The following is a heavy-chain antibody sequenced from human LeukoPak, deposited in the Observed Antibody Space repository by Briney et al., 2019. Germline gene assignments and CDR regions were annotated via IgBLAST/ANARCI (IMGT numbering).Heavy chain of an antibody. CDR2: IYYSGST. D-gene: IGHD6-19*01. J-gene: IGHJ4*02. CDR3: ARGRLLYSSGWPFDY. V-gene: IGHV4-59*01. CDR1: GGSISSYY. Sequence: SETLSLTCTVSGGSISSYYWSWIRQPPGKGLEWIGYIYYSGSTNYNPSLKSRITISVDTSKNQFSLKLSSVTAADTAVYYCARGRLLYSSGWPFDYWGQGTLVTVSS.